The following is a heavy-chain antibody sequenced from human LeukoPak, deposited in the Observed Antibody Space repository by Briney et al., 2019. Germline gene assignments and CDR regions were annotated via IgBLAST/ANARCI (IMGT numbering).Heavy chain of an antibody. CDR1: GFTFSGYE. CDR3: VRNFGDGFDY. V-gene: IGHV3-48*03. J-gene: IGHJ4*02. Sequence: GGSVRLSCAASGFTFSGYEMDWVRQAPGKGLEWVAHISSSGRYIDYADSVKGRITISRDNAKKSVDLQMNSLSAEDTSVYYCVRNFGDGFDYWGQGTMVIVSS. CDR2: ISSSGRYI. D-gene: IGHD4-17*01.